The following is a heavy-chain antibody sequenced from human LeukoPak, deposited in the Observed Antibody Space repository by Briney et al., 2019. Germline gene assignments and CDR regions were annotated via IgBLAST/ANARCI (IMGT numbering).Heavy chain of an antibody. Sequence: GGSLRLSCAASGFTFSSYSMNWVRQAPGKGLEWVSYISSSSSTIYYADSVKGRFTISRDNAKNSLYLQMNSLRAEDTAVYYCAREVIVGATSTFDPWGQRTLVTVSS. CDR1: GFTFSSYS. V-gene: IGHV3-48*01. CDR3: AREVIVGATSTFDP. D-gene: IGHD1-26*01. J-gene: IGHJ5*02. CDR2: ISSSSSTI.